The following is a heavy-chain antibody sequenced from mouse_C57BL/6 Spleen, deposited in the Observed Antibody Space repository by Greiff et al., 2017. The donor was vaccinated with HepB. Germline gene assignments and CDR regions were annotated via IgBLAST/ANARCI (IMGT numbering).Heavy chain of an antibody. D-gene: IGHD1-1*01. CDR1: GYTFTSYW. V-gene: IGHV1-5*01. CDR3: TRAYYTVPYYYAMDY. J-gene: IGHJ4*01. Sequence: DVKLQESGTVLVRPGASVKMSCKTSGYTFTSYWMHWVKQRPGQGLEWIGAIYPGNSDTSYNQKFKGKAKLTAVTSASTAYMQLSSLTNEDSAVYYCTRAYYTVPYYYAMDYWGQGTSVTVSS. CDR2: IYPGNSDT.